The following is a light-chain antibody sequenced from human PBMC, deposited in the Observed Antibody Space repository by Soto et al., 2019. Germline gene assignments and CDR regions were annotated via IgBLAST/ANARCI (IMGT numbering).Light chain of an antibody. CDR1: QRIDKY. CDR3: QQSFLTPFT. J-gene: IGKJ4*01. CDR2: GAS. V-gene: IGKV1-39*01. Sequence: DNQMTQSPTSLSASVGDTVTISCRASQRIDKYLNWYQQIPGKAPKVLIFGASSLHTGVPSRFSGSGSGTDFTLTITSLQVEDFAIYFCQQSFLTPFTFGGGSRV.